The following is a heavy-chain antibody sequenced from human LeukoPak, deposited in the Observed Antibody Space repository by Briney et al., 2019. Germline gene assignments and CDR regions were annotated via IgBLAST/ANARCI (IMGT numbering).Heavy chain of an antibody. D-gene: IGHD3-3*01. CDR2: IYYSGST. V-gene: IGHV4-30-4*01. CDR3: ARHHSPYYDFWSGYYTRGHYFDY. CDR1: GGSISSGDYY. J-gene: IGHJ4*02. Sequence: SQTLSLTCTVSGGSISSGDYYWSWIRQPPGKGLEWIGYIYYSGSTYYNPSLKSRVTISVDTSKNQFSLKLSSVTAADTAVYYCARHHSPYYDFWSGYYTRGHYFDYWGQGTLVTVSS.